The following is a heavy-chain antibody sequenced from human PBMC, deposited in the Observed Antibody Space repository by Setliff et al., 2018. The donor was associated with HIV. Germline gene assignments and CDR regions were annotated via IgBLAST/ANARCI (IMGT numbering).Heavy chain of an antibody. CDR3: AKEWAVAGTGFGDH. Sequence: GGSLRLSCAASGFTFSSYSMNWVRQAPGKGLEYVSSIIGSGKDTYYADSVKGRFTISRDNSKNTLYLHMNSLRAEDTALYYCAKEWAVAGTGFGDHWGHGTLVTVSS. CDR1: GFTFSSYS. J-gene: IGHJ4*01. V-gene: IGHV3-23*01. D-gene: IGHD6-19*01. CDR2: IIGSGKDT.